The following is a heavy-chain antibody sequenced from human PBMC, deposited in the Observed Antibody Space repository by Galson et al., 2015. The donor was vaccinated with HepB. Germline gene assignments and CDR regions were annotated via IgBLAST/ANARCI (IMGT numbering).Heavy chain of an antibody. J-gene: IGHJ6*02. CDR3: ARHPITMVRGVISGMDA. Sequence: QSGAEVKKPGESLKISCKGSGYSFTSYWIGWVRQMPGKGLEWMGIIYPGDSDTRYSPSFQGQVTISADKSISTAYLQWSSLKASDTAMYYCARHPITMVRGVISGMDAWGQGTTVTVSS. V-gene: IGHV5-51*01. D-gene: IGHD3-10*01. CDR2: IYPGDSDT. CDR1: GYSFTSYW.